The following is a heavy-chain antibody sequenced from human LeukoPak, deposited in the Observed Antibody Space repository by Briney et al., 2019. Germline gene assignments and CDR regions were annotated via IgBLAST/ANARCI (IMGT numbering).Heavy chain of an antibody. CDR3: ARVSGYDWESFYDY. J-gene: IGHJ4*02. CDR2: IYYSGST. D-gene: IGHD5-12*01. CDR1: GGSISSSNW. V-gene: IGHV4-4*02. Sequence: PSGTLSLTCAVSGGSISSSNWWSWVRQPPGKGLEWIGYIYYSGSTNYNPSLKSRVTISVDTSKNQFSLKLSSVTAADTAMYYCARVSGYDWESFYDYWGQGSLVTVSS.